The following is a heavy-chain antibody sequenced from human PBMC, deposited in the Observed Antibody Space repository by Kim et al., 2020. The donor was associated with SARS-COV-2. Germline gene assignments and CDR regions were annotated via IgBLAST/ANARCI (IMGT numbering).Heavy chain of an antibody. D-gene: IGHD3-10*01. V-gene: IGHV4-59*01. CDR2: SGSP. Sequence: SGSPRYNPSLKERVTISIDTSKNRFSLKLNSVTAADTAVYYCARDYFFDLWGRGTLVTVSS. J-gene: IGHJ2*01. CDR3: ARDYFFDL.